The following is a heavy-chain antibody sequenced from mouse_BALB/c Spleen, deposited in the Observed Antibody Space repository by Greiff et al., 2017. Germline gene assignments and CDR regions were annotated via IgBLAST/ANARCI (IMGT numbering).Heavy chain of an antibody. Sequence: QVQLKQSGAELAKPGASVKMSCKASGYTFTSYWMHWVKQRPGQGLEWIGYINPSTGYTEYNQKFKDKATLTADKSSSTAYMQLSSLTSEDSAVYYCARSTYYDYVLLAYWGQGTLVTVSA. CDR3: ARSTYYDYVLLAY. V-gene: IGHV1-7*01. J-gene: IGHJ3*01. D-gene: IGHD2-4*01. CDR2: INPSTGYT. CDR1: GYTFTSYW.